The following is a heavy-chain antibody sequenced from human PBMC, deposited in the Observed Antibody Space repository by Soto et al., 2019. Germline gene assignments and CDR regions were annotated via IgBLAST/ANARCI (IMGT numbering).Heavy chain of an antibody. J-gene: IGHJ6*02. CDR1: VYTFTHYW. V-gene: IGHV5-51*01. CDR2: IYPGDSDT. Sequence: GESLKISCKGSVYTFTHYWIGWVRQMPGKGPEWMGIIYPGDSDTKYTPSFQGQVTISADKSTTTTYLQWSSLKASDTAIYYCAASIFYYGMDVWGQGTTVTVSS. CDR3: AASIFYYGMDV.